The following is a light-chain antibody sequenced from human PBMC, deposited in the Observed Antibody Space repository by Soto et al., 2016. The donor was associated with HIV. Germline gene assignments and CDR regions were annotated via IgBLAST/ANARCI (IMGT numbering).Light chain of an antibody. V-gene: IGLV3-21*03. Sequence: SYELTQPPSVSVAPGKTATITCGGDNIEIKFVHWYQRKPGQAPVLIVYDYSVRPSGVPERFSGSISENTATLTISRVEAGDEADYYCQVWDTTSDHEVFGGGTKATVL. CDR3: QVWDTTSDHEV. CDR2: DYS. J-gene: IGLJ3*02. CDR1: NIEIKF.